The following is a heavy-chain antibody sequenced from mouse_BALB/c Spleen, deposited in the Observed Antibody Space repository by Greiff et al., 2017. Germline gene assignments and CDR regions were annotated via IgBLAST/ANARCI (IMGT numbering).Heavy chain of an antibody. V-gene: IGHV5-12-2*01. Sequence: EVQRVESGGGLVQPGGSLKLSCAASGFTFSSYTISWVRQTPEKRLEWVAYISNGGGNTYYPDTVKGRFTISRDNAKNTLYLQMSSLKSEDTAMYYCARHEVGSWFAYWGQGTLVTVSA. CDR3: ARHEVGSWFAY. J-gene: IGHJ3*01. CDR1: GFTFSSYT. CDR2: ISNGGGNT.